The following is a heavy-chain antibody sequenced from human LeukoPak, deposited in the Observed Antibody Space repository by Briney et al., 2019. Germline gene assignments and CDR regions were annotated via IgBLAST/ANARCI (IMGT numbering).Heavy chain of an antibody. CDR3: AELGITMIGGV. V-gene: IGHV3-21*01. CDR2: ISGNSVYI. J-gene: IGHJ6*04. CDR1: GFTFSSYS. D-gene: IGHD3-10*02. Sequence: PGGSLRLSCAASGFTFSSYSMNWIRQAPGKGLEWVSSISGNSVYIYYADLVKGRFTISRDNAKNSLYLQMNSLRAEDTAVYYCAELGITMIGGVWGKGTTVTISS.